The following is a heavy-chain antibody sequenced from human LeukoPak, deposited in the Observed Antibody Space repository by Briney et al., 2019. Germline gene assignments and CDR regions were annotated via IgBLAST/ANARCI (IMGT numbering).Heavy chain of an antibody. CDR2: MNTNSGNT. V-gene: IGHV1-8*01. CDR3: ARAYYDILTGPNNYYYMDV. CDR1: AYTFTSYD. D-gene: IGHD3-9*01. J-gene: IGHJ6*03. Sequence: ASVKVSCKASAYTFTSYDINWVRQATGQGLEWMGWMNTNSGNTGYAQKFQGRVTMTRNTSISTAYMELSSLRSEDTAVYYCARAYYDILTGPNNYYYMDVWGKGTTVTVSS.